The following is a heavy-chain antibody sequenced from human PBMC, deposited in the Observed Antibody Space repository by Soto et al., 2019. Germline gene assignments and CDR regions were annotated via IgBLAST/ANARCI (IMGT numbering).Heavy chain of an antibody. CDR1: GFTFSSYW. D-gene: IGHD2-15*01. V-gene: IGHV3-7*03. J-gene: IGHJ4*01. Sequence: HPGGSLRLSCAASGFTFSSYWMNWVRQAPGKGLELVANINEDGSVTSYVDSVKGRFTVSRDNTISSLYLQMNSLRVEDTALYYCAKGLSTPGIDYWGQGTLVTVSS. CDR2: INEDGSVT. CDR3: AKGLSTPGIDY.